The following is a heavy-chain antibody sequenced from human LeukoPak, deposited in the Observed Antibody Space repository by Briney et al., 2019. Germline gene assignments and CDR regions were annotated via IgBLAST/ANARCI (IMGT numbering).Heavy chain of an antibody. Sequence: GGSLRLSCSASGFTFSDYSMNWVPQAPGKGLEWVAYIKSNIYYADSVKGRFTISRDNAKNLLYLQMNSLTVEDTAVYYCARDDTSSWYQEYWGQGTLVTVSS. J-gene: IGHJ4*02. D-gene: IGHD6-13*01. CDR2: IKSNI. V-gene: IGHV3-69-1*02. CDR1: GFTFSDYS. CDR3: ARDDTSSWYQEY.